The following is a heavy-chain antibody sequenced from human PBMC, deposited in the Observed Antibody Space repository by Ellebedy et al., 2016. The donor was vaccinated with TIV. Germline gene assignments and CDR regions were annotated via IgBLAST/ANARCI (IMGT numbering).Heavy chain of an antibody. D-gene: IGHD3-16*01. V-gene: IGHV3-23*01. CDR2: ISGSGGST. Sequence: GESLKISXAASGFTFSSYSMNWVRQAPGKGLEWVSAISGSGGSTYYADSVKGRFTISRDNSKNTLYLQMNSLRAEDTAVYYCAKDLGGAPDWYFDLWGRGTLVTVSS. CDR1: GFTFSSYS. J-gene: IGHJ2*01. CDR3: AKDLGGAPDWYFDL.